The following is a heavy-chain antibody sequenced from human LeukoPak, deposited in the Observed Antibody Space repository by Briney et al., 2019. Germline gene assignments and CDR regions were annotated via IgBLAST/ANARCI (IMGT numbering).Heavy chain of an antibody. CDR2: INPNSGDT. J-gene: IGHJ4*02. CDR1: GYTFTGYH. D-gene: IGHD2-2*01. Sequence: SVKVSCKASGYTFTGYHMHWVRQAPGQGLEWMGRINPNSGDTNYAQKFQGRVTMTRDTSISTAYMELSRLRSDDTAVYYCARDYCSSTSCLFDYWGQGTLVTVSS. V-gene: IGHV1-2*06. CDR3: ARDYCSSTSCLFDY.